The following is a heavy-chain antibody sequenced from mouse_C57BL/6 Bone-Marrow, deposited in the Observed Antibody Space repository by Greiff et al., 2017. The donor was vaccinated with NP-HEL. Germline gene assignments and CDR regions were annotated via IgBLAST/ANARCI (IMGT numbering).Heavy chain of an antibody. CDR1: GYTFTDYY. Sequence: VQLQQSGPELVKPGASVKISCKASGYTFTDYYMNWVKQSPGKSLEWIGYINPNNGGTSYNQKFKGKATLTLDKSSSTAYMELRSLTSEDSAVYYCARGGDYDGGWFAYWGQGTLVTVSA. D-gene: IGHD2-4*01. CDR2: INPNNGGT. J-gene: IGHJ3*01. CDR3: ARGGDYDGGWFAY. V-gene: IGHV1-26*01.